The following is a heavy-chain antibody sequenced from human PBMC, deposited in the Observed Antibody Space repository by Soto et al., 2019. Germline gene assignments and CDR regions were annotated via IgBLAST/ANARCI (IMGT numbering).Heavy chain of an antibody. Sequence: GGSLRRSCAASGYTFGDYYMSWIRQAPGKGLEWISYIDTSGTKIYYADSVKGRFTITRDNAKNSLYLEMNSLRDEDTAVYYCASHYDMWSGYLSPVDYWGQGTLVTVSS. J-gene: IGHJ4*02. CDR1: GYTFGDYY. CDR2: IDTSGTKI. D-gene: IGHD3-3*01. CDR3: ASHYDMWSGYLSPVDY. V-gene: IGHV3-11*01.